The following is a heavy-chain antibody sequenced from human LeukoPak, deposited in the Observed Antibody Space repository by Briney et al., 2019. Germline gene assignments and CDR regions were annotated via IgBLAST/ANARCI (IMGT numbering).Heavy chain of an antibody. CDR2: IRSKANSYAT. V-gene: IGHV3-73*01. Sequence: GSLRLSCAASGFTFSGSAMHWVRQASGKGLEWVGRIRSKANSYATAYAASVKGRFTISRDDSKNTAYLQVNSLKTEDTAVYYCTRGSQDSSSNWFDPWGQGTLVTVSS. D-gene: IGHD3-22*01. CDR1: GFTFSGSA. J-gene: IGHJ5*02. CDR3: TRGSQDSSSNWFDP.